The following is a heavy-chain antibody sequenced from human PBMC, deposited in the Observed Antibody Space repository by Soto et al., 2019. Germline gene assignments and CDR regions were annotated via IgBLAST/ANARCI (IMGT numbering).Heavy chain of an antibody. J-gene: IGHJ6*02. V-gene: IGHV1-69*13. D-gene: IGHD3-10*01. CDR3: ARDSPGLVRGGKTYYYYGMDV. CDR1: GGTFSSYA. CDR2: IIPIFGTA. Sequence: GASVKVSCKASGGTFSSYAISWVRQAPGQGLEWMGGIIPIFGTANYAQKFQGRVTITADESTSTAYMALSSLRSEDTAVYYCARDSPGLVRGGKTYYYYGMDVWGQGTTVTVSS.